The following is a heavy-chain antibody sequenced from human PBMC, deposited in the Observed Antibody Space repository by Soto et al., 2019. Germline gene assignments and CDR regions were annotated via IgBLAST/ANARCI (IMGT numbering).Heavy chain of an antibody. CDR2: ISDSGDIT. CDR3: AKPGVPSRTDRPPRFDD. CDR1: AFTLCPYA. Sequence: PGGSLRFSCAAAAFTLCPYAMTWVRQAPGRGLQWGAPISDSGDITYYADSVQGRFTISRDNSSSTPYLQRSILRAEDTALYYCAKPGVPSRTDRPPRFDDWGRGALGTISS. D-gene: IGHD6-6*01. V-gene: IGHV3-23*01. J-gene: IGHJ4*02.